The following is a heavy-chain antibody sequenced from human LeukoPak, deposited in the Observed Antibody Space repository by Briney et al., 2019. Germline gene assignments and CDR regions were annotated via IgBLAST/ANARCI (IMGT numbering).Heavy chain of an antibody. J-gene: IGHJ4*02. CDR1: GYTFTTYY. D-gene: IGHD4-23*01. CDR3: ARESNSGFDY. V-gene: IGHV1-46*01. Sequence: GASVKVSCKASGYTFTTYYMHWVRQAPGQGLEWMGIINPSGGSTSYAQKFQGRVTMTRDTSISTAYMELSRLRSDDTAVYYCARESNSGFDYWGQGTLVTVSS. CDR2: INPSGGST.